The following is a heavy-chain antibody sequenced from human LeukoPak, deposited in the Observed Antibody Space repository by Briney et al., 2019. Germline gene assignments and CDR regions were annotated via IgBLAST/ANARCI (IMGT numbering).Heavy chain of an antibody. CDR1: GFTFDDYA. J-gene: IGHJ4*02. Sequence: GGSLRLSCAASGFTFDDYAMHWVRQAPGKGLEWASGISWNSGSIGYADSVKGRFTISRDNAKNSLYLQMNSLRAEDTALYYCAKDISRVYWGQGTLVTVSS. CDR2: ISWNSGSI. V-gene: IGHV3-9*01. CDR3: AKDISRVY.